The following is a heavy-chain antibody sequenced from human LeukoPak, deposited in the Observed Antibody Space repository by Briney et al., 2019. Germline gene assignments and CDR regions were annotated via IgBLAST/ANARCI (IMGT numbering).Heavy chain of an antibody. J-gene: IGHJ3*02. CDR1: GFTFSSYW. CDR3: ARVATMVRVPLDALDI. CDR2: IKQDGSEK. Sequence: GGSLRLSCAASGFTFSSYWMSWVRQAPGKGLEWVANIKQDGSEKYYVDSVKGRFTISRDNAKNSLYLQMNSLRVEDTAVYYCARVATMVRVPLDALDIWGQGTMVSVSS. V-gene: IGHV3-7*02. D-gene: IGHD3-10*01.